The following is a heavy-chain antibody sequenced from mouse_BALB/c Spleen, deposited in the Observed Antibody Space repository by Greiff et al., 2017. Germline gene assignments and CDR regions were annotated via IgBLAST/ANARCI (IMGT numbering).Heavy chain of an antibody. CDR3: ARYPYYFDY. CDR2: IDPFNGGT. V-gene: IGHV1S135*01. CDR1: GYSFTSYY. J-gene: IGHJ2*01. Sequence: VQLQQSGPELMKPGASVKISCKASGYSFTSYYMHWVKQSHGKSLEWIGYIDPFNGGTSYNQKFKGKATLTVDKSSSTAYMHLSSLTSEDSAVYYCARYPYYFDYWGQGTTLTVSS.